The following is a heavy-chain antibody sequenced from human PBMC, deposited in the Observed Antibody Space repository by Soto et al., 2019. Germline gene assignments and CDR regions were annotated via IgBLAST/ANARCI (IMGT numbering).Heavy chain of an antibody. CDR2: INHSGRT. D-gene: IGHD3-3*01. CDR3: ARGKVTIFGVVPYYDSGMDV. V-gene: IGHV4-34*09. J-gene: IGHJ6*02. Sequence: GKGLERIGEINHSGRTTYNPSLKSRVTISVDTSKNQFSLKLSSVTAADTAVYYCARGKVTIFGVVPYYDSGMDVWGQGTTVTVSS.